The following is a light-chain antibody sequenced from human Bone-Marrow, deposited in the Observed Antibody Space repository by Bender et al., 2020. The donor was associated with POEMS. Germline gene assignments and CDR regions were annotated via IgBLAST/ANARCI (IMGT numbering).Light chain of an antibody. J-gene: IGLJ1*01. CDR2: GDT. CDR3: QSYDRSLVLKV. V-gene: IGLV1-44*01. CDR1: SSNIGSNT. Sequence: QSVRTQPPSVSGTPGQRVTISCSGSSSNIGSNTVNWYQQLPGTAPKLLIYGDTYRPSGVPDRFSGSKSGTSASLAITGLQSEDEADYYCQSYDRSLVLKVFGTGTKVTVL.